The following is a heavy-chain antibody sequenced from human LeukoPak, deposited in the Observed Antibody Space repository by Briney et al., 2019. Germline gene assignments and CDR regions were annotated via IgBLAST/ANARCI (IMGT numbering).Heavy chain of an antibody. D-gene: IGHD5-18*01. Sequence: SETLSLTCTVSGGSISSYYWSWIRQPPGRGLEWIGDIYYSGSTNYNPSLKSRVTISVDTSKNQFSLKLRSLTAADTAVYYCARHVGYGNNWFDPWGQGTLVTVSS. J-gene: IGHJ5*02. CDR1: GGSISSYY. CDR3: ARHVGYGNNWFDP. CDR2: IYYSGST. V-gene: IGHV4-59*08.